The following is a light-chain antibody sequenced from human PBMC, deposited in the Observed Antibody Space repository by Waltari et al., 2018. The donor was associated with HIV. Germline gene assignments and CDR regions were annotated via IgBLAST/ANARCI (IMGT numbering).Light chain of an antibody. CDR2: DS. V-gene: IGLV3-21*04. J-gene: IGLJ1*01. Sequence: SYVLTQPPSVSVAPGGTATTTRGGNNIGSKSVHWYQQKPGQAPPLVIYDSARPSGIPERLSGSNSGNTATLTISRVEAGDEADYYCQVWDSSSEHYVFGTGTKVTVL. CDR3: QVWDSSSEHYV. CDR1: NIGSKS.